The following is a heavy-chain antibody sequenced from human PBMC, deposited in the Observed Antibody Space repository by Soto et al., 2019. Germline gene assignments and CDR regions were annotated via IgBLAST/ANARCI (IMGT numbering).Heavy chain of an antibody. CDR1: GYRFNNYW. CDR2: IYPGDSDT. V-gene: IGHV5-51*01. D-gene: IGHD6-13*01. J-gene: IGHJ4*02. Sequence: GESLKISCKGSGYRFNNYWIGWVRQMPGKGLEWMGIIYPGDSDTRYSPSFQGQVTISVDKSISTAYLQWSSLKASDTAMYYCARRVAAVEYFDYWAQGTLVTVSS. CDR3: ARRVAAVEYFDY.